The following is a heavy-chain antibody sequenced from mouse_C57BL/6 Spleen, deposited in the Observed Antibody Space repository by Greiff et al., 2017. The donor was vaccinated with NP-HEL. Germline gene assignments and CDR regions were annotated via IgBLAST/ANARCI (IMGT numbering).Heavy chain of an antibody. CDR3: ASRYDYDGFDY. CDR1: GYSITSGYY. V-gene: IGHV3-6*01. CDR2: ISYDGSN. D-gene: IGHD2-4*01. J-gene: IGHJ2*01. Sequence: EVKLQESGPGLVKPSQSLSLTCSVTGYSITSGYYWNWIRQFPGNKLEWMGYISYDGSNNYNPSLKNRISITRDTSKNQFFLKLNSVTTEDTATYYCASRYDYDGFDYWGQGTTLTVSS.